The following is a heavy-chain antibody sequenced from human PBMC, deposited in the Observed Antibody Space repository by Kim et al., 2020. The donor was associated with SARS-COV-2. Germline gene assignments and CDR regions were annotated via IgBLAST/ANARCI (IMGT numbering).Heavy chain of an antibody. Sequence: GGSLRLSCAASGFTFSSYAMHWVRQAPGKGLEWVAVISYDGSNKYYADSVKGRFTISRDNSKNTLYLQMNSLRAEDTAVYYCARFNMIVVVIALDYWGQGTLVTVSS. J-gene: IGHJ4*02. CDR2: ISYDGSNK. CDR3: ARFNMIVVVIALDY. V-gene: IGHV3-30*04. CDR1: GFTFSSYA. D-gene: IGHD3-22*01.